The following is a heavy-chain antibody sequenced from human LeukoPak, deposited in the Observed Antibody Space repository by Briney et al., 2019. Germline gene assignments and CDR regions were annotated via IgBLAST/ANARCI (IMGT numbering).Heavy chain of an antibody. J-gene: IGHJ4*02. CDR1: GYTFTGYY. V-gene: IGHV1-2*04. D-gene: IGHD3-10*01. CDR2: INPNSGGT. Sequence: GASVKVSCKASGYTFTGYYMHWVRQAPGQGLEWMGWINPNSGGTNYAQKFQGWVTMTRDTSISTAYMELSRLRSDDTAVYYCARGRSITMVRGTFDYWGQGTLVTVSS. CDR3: ARGRSITMVRGTFDY.